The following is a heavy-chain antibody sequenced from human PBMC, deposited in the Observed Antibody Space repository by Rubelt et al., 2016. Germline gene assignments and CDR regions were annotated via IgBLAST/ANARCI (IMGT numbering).Heavy chain of an antibody. V-gene: IGHV3-9*01. CDR2: ISWNSGSI. D-gene: IGHD2-21*02. Sequence: EVQLVESGGGLVQPGRSLRLSCAASGFTFDDYAMHWVRQAPGKGLEWVSGISWNSGSIGYAESVKGRFTISRDNAKNSLYLQMNSLRAEDTALYYCAKDSRARGDSPFDYWGQGTLVTVSS. CDR3: AKDSRARGDSPFDY. J-gene: IGHJ4*02. CDR1: GFTFDDYA.